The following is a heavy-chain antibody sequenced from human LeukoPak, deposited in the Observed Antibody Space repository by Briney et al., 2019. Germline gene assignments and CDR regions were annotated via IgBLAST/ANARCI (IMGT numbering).Heavy chain of an antibody. CDR2: IYYSGST. J-gene: IGHJ4*02. Sequence: SQTLSLTCTVSGGSISSGDYYWSWIRQPPGQGLEWIGYIYYSGSTYYNPSLKSRVTISVDTSKNQFSLKLSSVTAADTAVYYCARGLRWLQSPIFDYWGQGTLVTVSS. CDR3: ARGLRWLQSPIFDY. V-gene: IGHV4-30-4*01. D-gene: IGHD5-24*01. CDR1: GGSISSGDYY.